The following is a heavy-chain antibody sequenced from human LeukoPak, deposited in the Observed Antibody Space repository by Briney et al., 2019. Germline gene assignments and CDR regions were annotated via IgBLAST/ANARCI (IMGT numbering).Heavy chain of an antibody. Sequence: PGGSLRLSCAASGLTFSNFAMTWVRQGPGKVLEWVSSIIGSGDRTYYAGSVKGRFTTSRDNSKNTLFLQMNSLRAEDTAIYYCAQDPNGDYIGAFDFWGQGTVGTVSS. CDR3: AQDPNGDYIGAFDF. CDR2: IIGSGDRT. CDR1: GLTFSNFA. D-gene: IGHD2-8*01. J-gene: IGHJ3*01. V-gene: IGHV3-23*01.